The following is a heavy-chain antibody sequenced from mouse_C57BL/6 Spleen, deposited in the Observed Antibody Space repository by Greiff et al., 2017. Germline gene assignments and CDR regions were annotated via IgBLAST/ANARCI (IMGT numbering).Heavy chain of an antibody. J-gene: IGHJ3*01. CDR1: GFTFSDYG. Sequence: EVQGVESGGGLVKPGGSLKLSCAASGFTFSDYGMHWVRQAPEKGLEWVAYISSGSSTIYYADTVKGRFTISRDNAKNTLFLQMTSLRSEDTAMYYCARNHYDYDGVFAYWGQGTLVTVSA. CDR2: ISSGSSTI. V-gene: IGHV5-17*01. CDR3: ARNHYDYDGVFAY. D-gene: IGHD2-4*01.